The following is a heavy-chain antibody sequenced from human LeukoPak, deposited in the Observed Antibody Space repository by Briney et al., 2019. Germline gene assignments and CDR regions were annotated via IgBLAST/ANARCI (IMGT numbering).Heavy chain of an antibody. J-gene: IGHJ4*02. V-gene: IGHV3-23*01. CDR2: ISGSGGST. CDR1: GFTFSSYA. Sequence: PGGSLRLSCAASGFTFSSYAMSWVRQAPGKGLGWVSAISGSGGSTYYADSAKGRFTISRDNSKNTLYLQMNSLRAEDTAVYYCAKVRGITMVRPLSIDYWGQGTLVTVSS. CDR3: AKVRGITMVRPLSIDY. D-gene: IGHD3-10*01.